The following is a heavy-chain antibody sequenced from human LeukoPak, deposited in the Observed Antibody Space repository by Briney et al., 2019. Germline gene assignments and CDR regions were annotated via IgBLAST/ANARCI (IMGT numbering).Heavy chain of an antibody. V-gene: IGHV3-30*04. J-gene: IGHJ4*02. D-gene: IGHD6-13*01. CDR1: GFTFSSYA. CDR3: ARGYSSAWYYFDY. CDR2: ISYDGSNN. Sequence: SGGSLRLSCAASGFTFSSYAMHWVRQAPGKGVEGGAVISYDGSNNYYADSVKGRFTIYRDNSKNTLYLQMDSLRAEDTAVYYCARGYSSAWYYFDYWGQGTLVTVSS.